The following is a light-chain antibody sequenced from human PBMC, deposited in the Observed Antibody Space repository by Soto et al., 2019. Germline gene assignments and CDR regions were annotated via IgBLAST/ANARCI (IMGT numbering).Light chain of an antibody. CDR1: ERIVSKY. CDR3: QQYGVSPWT. CDR2: GAS. J-gene: IGKJ1*01. V-gene: IGKV3-20*01. Sequence: EIVLTQSPGTLSVSPGERATLSCRASERIVSKYLGWYQHKPGQAPRLLIYGASSRADDVPDRFSGSGSGTDFTLTISRLESVDFAVYYCQQYGVSPWTFGPGTKVDIK.